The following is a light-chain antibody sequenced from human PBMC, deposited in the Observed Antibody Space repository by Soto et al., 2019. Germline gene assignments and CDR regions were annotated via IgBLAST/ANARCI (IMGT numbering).Light chain of an antibody. CDR2: KAS. CDR3: QQYHSYSHT. J-gene: IGKJ5*01. V-gene: IGKV1-5*03. Sequence: DIQMTQSPSTLSASVGDRVTITCRASESIDTWLAWYQQKPGKAPKVLIYKASRLQSGVPSRFSGSGSGTEFTLTISGLQPDDFATYYCQQYHSYSHTFGQGTRLEIK. CDR1: ESIDTW.